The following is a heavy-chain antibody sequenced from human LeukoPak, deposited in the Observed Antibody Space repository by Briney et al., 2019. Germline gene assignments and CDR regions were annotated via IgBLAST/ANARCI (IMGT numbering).Heavy chain of an antibody. J-gene: IGHJ5*02. CDR3: AKSSGWSIIRLDP. D-gene: IGHD6-19*01. CDR2: VYNSGST. Sequence: SETLSLTCTVSGGYISTYYWSWIRQSPGKGLEWIGCVYNSGSTSYNPSLKSRVTISVDTSKNQFSLKLSSVTAADTAVYFCAKSSGWSIIRLDPWGQGTLVIGSS. V-gene: IGHV4-59*03. CDR1: GGYISTYY.